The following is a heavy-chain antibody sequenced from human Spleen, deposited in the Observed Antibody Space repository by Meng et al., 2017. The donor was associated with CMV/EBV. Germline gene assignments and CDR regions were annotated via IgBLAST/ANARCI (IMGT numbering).Heavy chain of an antibody. D-gene: IGHD2-2*01. Sequence: MHWVRQAPGKGLEWVAVISDDGSSTYYADSVKGRFTISRDNSKNTLYLQMNSLRADDTAVYYCARTGYCSSTSCYEDDYYYYGMDVWGQGTTVTVSS. J-gene: IGHJ6*02. V-gene: IGHV3-30-3*01. CDR3: ARTGYCSSTSCYEDDYYYYGMDV. CDR2: ISDDGSST.